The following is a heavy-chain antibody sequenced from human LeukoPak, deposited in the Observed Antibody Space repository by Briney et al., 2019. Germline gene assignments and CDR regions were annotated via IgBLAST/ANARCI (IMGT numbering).Heavy chain of an antibody. D-gene: IGHD2-15*01. V-gene: IGHV1-46*01. J-gene: IGHJ6*03. CDR2: INPSGGST. Sequence: ASVKVSCKASGYTFTGYYMHWVRQAPGQGLEWMGIINPSGGSTSYAQKFQGRVTMTRDTSTSTVYMELSSLRSEDTAVYYCARDGAVVAATKYYYYYMDVWGKGTTVTISS. CDR1: GYTFTGYY. CDR3: ARDGAVVAATKYYYYYMDV.